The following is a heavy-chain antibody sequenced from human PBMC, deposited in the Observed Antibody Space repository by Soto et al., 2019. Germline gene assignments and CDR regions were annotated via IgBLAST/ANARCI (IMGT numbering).Heavy chain of an antibody. CDR2: VNGNGGST. Sequence: PGGSLRLSCVASGFTFSAYDMNWVRQAPGKGLEWVSLVNGNGGSTYYADSVKGRFTISGDDSKNTVYLQMNSLRAEDTAVYYCRAYTYGQGVDYWGQGTLVTVSS. D-gene: IGHD5-18*01. CDR1: GFTFSAYD. CDR3: RAYTYGQGVDY. J-gene: IGHJ4*02. V-gene: IGHV3-23*01.